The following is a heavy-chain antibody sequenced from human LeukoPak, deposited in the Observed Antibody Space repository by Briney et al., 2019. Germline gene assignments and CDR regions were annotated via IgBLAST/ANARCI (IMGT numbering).Heavy chain of an antibody. CDR3: ASRKLGNDY. J-gene: IGHJ4*02. CDR1: GGSVSDYY. CDR2: IYHTGST. Sequence: SETLFLTCTISGGSVSDYYWSWIRQSPGKGLEWIGYIYHTGSTSYSPSLKSRVTISADTSQNQFSLKLSSVTAADTAVYYCASRKLGNDYWGQGTLVTVSS. D-gene: IGHD7-27*01. V-gene: IGHV4-59*02.